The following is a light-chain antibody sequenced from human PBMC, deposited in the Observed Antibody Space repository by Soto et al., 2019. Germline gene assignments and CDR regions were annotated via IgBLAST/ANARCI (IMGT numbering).Light chain of an antibody. J-gene: IGKJ3*01. V-gene: IGKV3-15*01. CDR1: QSVSSG. CDR3: EQYNNWPFN. CDR2: GAS. Sequence: EIGMTQSPATLSVSPGERVALSCRARQSVSSGLAWYQQKPGQAPRLLIHGASARATGISDRFSASGSGTEFTLIISSLQSEDFAVYYCEQYNNWPFNFGPGTKVEMK.